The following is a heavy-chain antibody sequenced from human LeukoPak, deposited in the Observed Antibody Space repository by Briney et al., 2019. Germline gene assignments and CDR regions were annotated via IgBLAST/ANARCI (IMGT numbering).Heavy chain of an antibody. J-gene: IGHJ4*02. CDR1: GLSFSNYA. Sequence: PGGSLRLSCAASGLSFSNYAMYWVRQAQGKGLEWVAAIGGTGGNIFYRDSVKGRFTISRDNSKNTLYLHMNSLRADDTAMYYCVRDNYSYRLDVWGQGTLVTVSS. CDR3: VRDNYSYRLDV. CDR2: IGGTGGNI. V-gene: IGHV3-23*01. D-gene: IGHD2-21*01.